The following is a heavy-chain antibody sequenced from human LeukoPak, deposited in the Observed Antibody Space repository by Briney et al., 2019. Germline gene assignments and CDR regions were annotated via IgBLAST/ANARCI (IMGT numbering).Heavy chain of an antibody. CDR2: IYYSGST. J-gene: IGHJ3*02. CDR3: ARVTVTKAFDI. CDR1: GGSISSYY. V-gene: IGHV4-59*01. D-gene: IGHD4-17*01. Sequence: SETLSLTCTVSGGSISSYYWSWIRQPPGKGLEWIGYIYYSGSTNYNPSLKSRVTILVDTSKNQFSLKLSSVTAADTAVYYCARVTVTKAFDIWGQGTMVTVSS.